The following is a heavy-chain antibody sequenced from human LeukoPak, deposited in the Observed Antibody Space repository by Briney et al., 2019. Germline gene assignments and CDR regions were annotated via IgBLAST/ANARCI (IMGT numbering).Heavy chain of an antibody. CDR3: ARESRRGYYFDY. J-gene: IGHJ4*02. V-gene: IGHV4-4*08. CDR2: IYYSGTT. D-gene: IGHD3-16*01. CDR1: GGSISNYY. Sequence: SETLSLTCTVSGGSISNYYWNWIRQPPGKGLEWIGYIYYSGTTNYNPSLKSRVTISVDTSKNQFSLKLSSVTAADTAVYYCARESRRGYYFDYWGQGTLVTVSS.